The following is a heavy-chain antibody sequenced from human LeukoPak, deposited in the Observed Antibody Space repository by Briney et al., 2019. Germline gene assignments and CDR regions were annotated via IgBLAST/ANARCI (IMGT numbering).Heavy chain of an antibody. J-gene: IGHJ4*02. V-gene: IGHV3-30*18. CDR2: ISYDGSNK. Sequence: GRSLRLSCAASGFTFSSYGMHWVRQAPGKGLEWVAVISYDGSNKYYADSVKGRFTISRDNSKNTLYLQMNSLRAEDTAVYYCAKGGTGDIDYWGQGTLVTVSS. CDR3: AKGGTGDIDY. D-gene: IGHD7-27*01. CDR1: GFTFSSYG.